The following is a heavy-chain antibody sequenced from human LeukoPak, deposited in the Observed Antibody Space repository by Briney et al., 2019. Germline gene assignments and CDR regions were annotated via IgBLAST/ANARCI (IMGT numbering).Heavy chain of an antibody. Sequence: ASVKVSFKASGYTFTSYYMHWVRQAPGQGLEWMGIINPSGGSTSYAQKFQGRVTMTRDTSTSTVYMELSSLRSEDTAVYYCARVNWNDAPPLESAEYYFDYWGQGTLVTVSS. J-gene: IGHJ4*02. CDR2: INPSGGST. CDR1: GYTFTSYY. CDR3: ARVNWNDAPPLESAEYYFDY. D-gene: IGHD1-1*01. V-gene: IGHV1-46*01.